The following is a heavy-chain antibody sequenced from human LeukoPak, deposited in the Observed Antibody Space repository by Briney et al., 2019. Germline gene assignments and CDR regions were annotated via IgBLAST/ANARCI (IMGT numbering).Heavy chain of an antibody. Sequence: TGGSLRLSCAASGFTFSSYAMSWVRQAPGKGLEWVANIKQDGSEKYYVDSVKGRFTISRDNAKNSLYLQMNSLRAEDTAVYYCARDESWGQGTLVTVSS. CDR1: GFTFSSYA. J-gene: IGHJ4*02. CDR2: IKQDGSEK. V-gene: IGHV3-7*04. CDR3: ARDES.